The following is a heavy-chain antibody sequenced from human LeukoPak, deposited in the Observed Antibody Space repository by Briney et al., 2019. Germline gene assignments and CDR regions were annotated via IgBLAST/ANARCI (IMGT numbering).Heavy chain of an antibody. CDR2: ISSSSSYT. D-gene: IGHD4-17*01. Sequence: LSLTCTVSGGSISSGGYYMSWIRQAPGKGLEWVSYISSSSSYTNYADSVKGRFTISRDNAKNSLYLQMNSLRAEDTAVYYCARANYGDYVANDAFDIWGQGTMVTVSS. V-gene: IGHV3-11*06. CDR3: ARANYGDYVANDAFDI. J-gene: IGHJ3*02. CDR1: GGSISSGGYY.